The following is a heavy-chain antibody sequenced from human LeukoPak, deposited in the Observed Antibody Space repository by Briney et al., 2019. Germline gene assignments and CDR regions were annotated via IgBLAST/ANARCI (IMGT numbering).Heavy chain of an antibody. CDR1: GFTSSSYW. J-gene: IGHJ4*02. CDR2: ISSDGSSST. V-gene: IGHV3-74*01. CDR3: AREIAGRVPFDY. D-gene: IGHD3/OR15-3a*01. Sequence: GGSLRLSCAASGFTSSSYWMHWVRHVPGKGLVWVSRISSDGSSSTSYADSVRGRFTISRDNAKNTLYLQMNSLRAEDTAVYYCAREIAGRVPFDYWGQGTLVTVSS.